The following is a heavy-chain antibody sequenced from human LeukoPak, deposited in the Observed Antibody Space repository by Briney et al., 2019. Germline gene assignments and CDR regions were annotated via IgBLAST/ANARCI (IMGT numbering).Heavy chain of an antibody. V-gene: IGHV3-21*01. Sequence: GGSLRLSCVASEFVFSNHAMIWVRQAPGKGLEWISSITSDSSDIFYANSVRGRFTISRDNANNALHLQMNSLRAEDTAVYYCARVFWETVNTGYYSDFWSPGTLVTVSS. D-gene: IGHD3-22*01. CDR3: ARVFWETVNTGYYSDF. CDR2: ITSDSSDI. J-gene: IGHJ4*02. CDR1: EFVFSNHA.